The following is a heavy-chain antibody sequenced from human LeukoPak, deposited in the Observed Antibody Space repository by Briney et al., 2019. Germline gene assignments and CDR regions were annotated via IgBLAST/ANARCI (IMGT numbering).Heavy chain of an antibody. CDR1: GFTFSSSW. Sequence: GGSLRLSCAASGFTFSSSWMHWVRQAPGKGLVWVPRINSDGTSTNYADSVKGRFTISRDNAKSSLYLQMNSLRAEDTAVYYCARDGPIVVVPAAKVGDAFDIWGQGTMVTVSS. V-gene: IGHV3-74*01. CDR3: ARDGPIVVVPAAKVGDAFDI. D-gene: IGHD2-2*01. CDR2: INSDGTST. J-gene: IGHJ3*02.